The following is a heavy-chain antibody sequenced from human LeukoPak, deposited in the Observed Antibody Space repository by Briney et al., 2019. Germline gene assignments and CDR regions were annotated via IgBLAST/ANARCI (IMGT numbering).Heavy chain of an antibody. CDR3: ARGPDAFDI. V-gene: IGHV4-59*08. J-gene: IGHJ3*02. Sequence: SETLSLTCSVSGGSMTTYYWGWIRQPPGKGLEWIGYIYYSGSTNYNPSLKSRVTISVDTSKNQFSLKLSSVTAADTAVYYCARGPDAFDIWGQGTMVTVSS. CDR1: GGSMTTYY. CDR2: IYYSGST.